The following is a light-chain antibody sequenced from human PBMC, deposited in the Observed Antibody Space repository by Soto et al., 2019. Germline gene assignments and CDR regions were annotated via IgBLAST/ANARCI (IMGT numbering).Light chain of an antibody. J-gene: IGKJ1*01. Sequence: DIQMTQSPSTLSAAVGDRVTINCRASQSISSWLAWYQQKPGKAPKLLIYDASILESGVPSRFSGSGSGTDFTFTTSSLQPEDIATYYCQHYNSYSEAFGPGTKVDI. V-gene: IGKV1-5*01. CDR1: QSISSW. CDR3: QHYNSYSEA. CDR2: DAS.